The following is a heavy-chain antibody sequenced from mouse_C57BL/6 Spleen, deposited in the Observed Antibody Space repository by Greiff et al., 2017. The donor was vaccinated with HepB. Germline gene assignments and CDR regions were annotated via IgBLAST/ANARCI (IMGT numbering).Heavy chain of an antibody. V-gene: IGHV10-1*01. CDR2: IRSKSNNYAT. D-gene: IGHD2-2*01. CDR3: VRQGCLRGYFDV. CDR1: GFSFNTYA. J-gene: IGHJ1*03. Sequence: EVHLVESGGGLVQPKGSLKLSCAASGFSFNTYAMNWVRQAPGKGVEWVARIRSKSNNYATYYADSVKDRFTISRDDSESMLYLQMNNLKTEDTAMYYCVRQGCLRGYFDVWGTGTTVTVSS.